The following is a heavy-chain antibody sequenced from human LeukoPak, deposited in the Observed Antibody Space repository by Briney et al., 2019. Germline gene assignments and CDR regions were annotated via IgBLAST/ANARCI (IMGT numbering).Heavy chain of an antibody. CDR1: GGTFSSYA. J-gene: IGHJ4*02. V-gene: IGHV1-69*06. CDR3: ARVGEPHTPQYCSSTSCYGGY. Sequence: GASVKVSCKASGGTFSSYAISWVRQAPGQGLEWMGGIIPIFGTANYAQKFQGRVTITADKSTSTAYMELSSLRSEDTAVYYCARVGEPHTPQYCSSTSCYGGYWGQGTLVTVSS. D-gene: IGHD2-2*01. CDR2: IIPIFGTA.